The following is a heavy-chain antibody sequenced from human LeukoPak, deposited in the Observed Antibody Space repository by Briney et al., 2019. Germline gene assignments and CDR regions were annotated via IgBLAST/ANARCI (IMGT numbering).Heavy chain of an antibody. CDR3: ARYCSGGSCYLRSWFDP. V-gene: IGHV1-18*01. D-gene: IGHD2-15*01. CDR1: GYTFTSYG. Sequence: ASVRVSCKASGYTFTSYGISWVRQAPGQGLEWMGWISAYNGNTNYAQKLQGRVTMTTDTPTSTAYMELRSLRSDDTAVYYCARYCSGGSCYLRSWFDPWGQGTLVTVSS. CDR2: ISAYNGNT. J-gene: IGHJ5*02.